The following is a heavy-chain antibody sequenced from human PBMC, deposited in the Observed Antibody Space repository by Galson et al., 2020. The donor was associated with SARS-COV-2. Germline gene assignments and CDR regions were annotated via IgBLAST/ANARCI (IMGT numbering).Heavy chain of an antibody. CDR2: INISGST. D-gene: IGHD3-10*01. J-gene: IGHJ6*03. CDR3: ARGHRGVVPSPVLGLGPYYSYHYMDV. Sequence: SETLSLTCAVYGGSFSGYSWTWIRQHPGKGLEWIGEINISGSTNYSPSPRSRVTISVETSKNQFSLNLRSLTAADTAVYYCARGHRGVVPSPVLGLGPYYSYHYMDVWGKGTAVTVSS. CDR1: GGSFSGYS. V-gene: IGHV4-34*01.